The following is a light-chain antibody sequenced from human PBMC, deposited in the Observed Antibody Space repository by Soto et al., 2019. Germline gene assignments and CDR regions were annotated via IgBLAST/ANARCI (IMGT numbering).Light chain of an antibody. CDR1: SSNIGKNY. J-gene: IGLJ1*01. CDR2: EDN. CDR3: GTWDSSLSVFV. V-gene: IGLV1-51*02. Sequence: QSVLTQPPSVSAAPGQKVTFSCSGSSSNIGKNYVSWYQQVPGTAPKLLIYEDNKRRSGIPDRFSGSKSGTSATLGITGLQTGDEADYYCGTWDSSLSVFVFGTGTKVHRP.